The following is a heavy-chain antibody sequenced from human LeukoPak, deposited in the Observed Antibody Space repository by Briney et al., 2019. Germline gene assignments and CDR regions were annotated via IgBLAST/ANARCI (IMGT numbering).Heavy chain of an antibody. V-gene: IGHV3-21*01. CDR1: GFTFSSYS. J-gene: IGHJ4*02. Sequence: GGSLRLSCAASGFTFSSYSMNWVRQAPGKGLEWVSSISSSSSYIYYADSVKGRFTISRDNAKNSLYLQMNSLRAEDTAVYYCARDLTIVASLFDYWGQGTLVTVSS. CDR2: ISSSSSYI. CDR3: ARDLTIVASLFDY. D-gene: IGHD5-12*01.